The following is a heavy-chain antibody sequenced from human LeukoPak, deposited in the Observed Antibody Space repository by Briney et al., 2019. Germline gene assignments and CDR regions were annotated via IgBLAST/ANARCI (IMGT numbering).Heavy chain of an antibody. D-gene: IGHD6-19*01. J-gene: IGHJ4*02. CDR3: ARGRMAGTYVFDY. CDR1: GDTFSSYA. V-gene: IGHV1-69*01. CDR2: IIPIFGTA. Sequence: SSVKVSCKASGDTFSSYAISWVRQAPGQGLEWMGGIIPIFGTANYAQKFQGRVTITADESTSTAYMELSSLRSEDTAVYYCARGRMAGTYVFDYWGQGTLVTVSS.